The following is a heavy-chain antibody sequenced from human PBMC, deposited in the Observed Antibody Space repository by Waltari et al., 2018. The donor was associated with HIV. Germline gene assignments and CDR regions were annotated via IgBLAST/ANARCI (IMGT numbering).Heavy chain of an antibody. D-gene: IGHD6-13*01. V-gene: IGHV3-7*01. CDR1: GFPFSTYW. CDR2: IKQDGSER. J-gene: IGHJ4*02. Sequence: EVQLVESGGGLVRPGGSLSLSCAASGFPFSTYWMNWVRQAPGKGLEWVAKIKQDGSERHYVDSVKGRFTISRDNAKNSLYLQMNSLRAEDTAVYYCARSSWHDYWGQGTLVTVSS. CDR3: ARSSWHDY.